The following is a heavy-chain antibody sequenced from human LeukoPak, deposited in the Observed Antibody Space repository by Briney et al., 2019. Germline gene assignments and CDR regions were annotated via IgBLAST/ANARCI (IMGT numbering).Heavy chain of an antibody. CDR3: ARVSRLQSFDY. CDR2: ISSSGSTI. Sequence: PGGSLRLSCAASGFTFSSYEMNWVRQAPGKGLEWVSYISSSGSTIYYADSVKGRFTISRDNDKNSLYLQMNSLRAEDTAVYYCARVSRLQSFDYWGQGTLVTVSS. J-gene: IGHJ4*02. D-gene: IGHD5-24*01. CDR1: GFTFSSYE. V-gene: IGHV3-48*03.